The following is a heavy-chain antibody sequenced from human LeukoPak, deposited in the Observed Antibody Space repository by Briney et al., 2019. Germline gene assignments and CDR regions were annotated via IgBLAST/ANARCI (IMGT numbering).Heavy chain of an antibody. CDR1: GGTVSSYA. Sequence: GASVKVSCKASGGTVSSYAISWVRQAPGQGLEWMGGIIPIFGTANYAQKFQGSVTITADESTSTAYMELSSLRSEDTAVYYCAREYYYGSGDGNIWGQGTMVTVSS. CDR3: AREYYYGSGDGNI. J-gene: IGHJ3*02. D-gene: IGHD3-10*01. V-gene: IGHV1-69*13. CDR2: IIPIFGTA.